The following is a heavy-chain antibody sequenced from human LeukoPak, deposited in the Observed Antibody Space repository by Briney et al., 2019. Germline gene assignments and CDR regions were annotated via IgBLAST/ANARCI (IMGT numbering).Heavy chain of an antibody. CDR2: IIPIFGTA. V-gene: IGHV1-69*13. J-gene: IGHJ3*02. CDR1: GGTFSSYA. Sequence: SVKVSCKASGGTFSSYAISWVRQAPGQGLEWMGGIIPIFGTANYAQKFQGRVTITADESTSTAYMELSSLRSEDTAVYYCASESGEMATMKSSLNAFDIWGQGTMVAVSS. CDR3: ASESGEMATMKSSLNAFDI. D-gene: IGHD5-24*01.